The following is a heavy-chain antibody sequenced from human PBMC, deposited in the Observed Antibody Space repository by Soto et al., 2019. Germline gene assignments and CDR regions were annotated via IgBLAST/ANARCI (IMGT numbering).Heavy chain of an antibody. Sequence: QVQLQESGPGLVKPSQTLSLTCSVSGGSISRGDYYWSWIRQHPGRGLEWIGYIYHSGRTNYNPSLKSRVFISVDTSKSQFSLNLTSVTAADTAVYRCARVGSDLDAFDIWGQGTMVTVSS. CDR2: IYHSGRT. J-gene: IGHJ3*02. V-gene: IGHV4-31*03. D-gene: IGHD3-16*01. CDR1: GGSISRGDYY. CDR3: ARVGSDLDAFDI.